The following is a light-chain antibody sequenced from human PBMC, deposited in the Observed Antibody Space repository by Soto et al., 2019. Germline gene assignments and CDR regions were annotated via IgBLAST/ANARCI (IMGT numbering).Light chain of an antibody. CDR3: QQFDNWPWT. V-gene: IGKV3-11*01. CDR1: QSVSSY. CDR2: GAS. Sequence: EIVLTQSPATLSLSPGERATLSCRASQSVSSYLAWYQQKPGQAPRLLIYGASSRATGIPDRFSGSGADTDFTLTISSLQSEDFAVYYCQQFDNWPWTFGQGTKVDIK. J-gene: IGKJ1*01.